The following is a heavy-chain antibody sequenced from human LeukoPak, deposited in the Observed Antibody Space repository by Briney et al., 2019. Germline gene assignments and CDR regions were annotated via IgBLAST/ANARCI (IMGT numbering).Heavy chain of an antibody. J-gene: IGHJ4*02. V-gene: IGHV4-39*01. CDR1: SASITSSPYF. Sequence: TSSETLSLTCTVSSASITSSPYFWGWIRQSPGKGLEWIGRISYSGTTYYNPSLKSRVTISVDTSKNQFSLKLNSVTAADTAVFYCAANSADYNTLGSSYKVWGQGTLVTVSS. D-gene: IGHD3-10*01. CDR2: ISYSGTT. CDR3: AANSADYNTLGSSYKV.